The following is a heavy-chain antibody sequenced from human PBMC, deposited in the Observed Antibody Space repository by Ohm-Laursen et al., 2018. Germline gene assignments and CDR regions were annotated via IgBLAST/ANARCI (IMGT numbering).Heavy chain of an antibody. CDR2: ISSSSSYI. D-gene: IGHD3-22*01. V-gene: IGHV3-21*01. CDR1: GFTFSSYS. CDR3: ARDLGSYYDSSGFDY. J-gene: IGHJ4*02. Sequence: SLRLSCTAFGFTFSSYSMNWVRQAPGKGLEWVSSISSSSSYIYYADSVKGRFTISRDNAKNSLYLQMNSLRAEDTAVYYCARDLGSYYDSSGFDYWGQGTLVTVSS.